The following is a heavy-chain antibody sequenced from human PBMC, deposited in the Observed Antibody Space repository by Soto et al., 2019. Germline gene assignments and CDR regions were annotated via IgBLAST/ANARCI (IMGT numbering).Heavy chain of an antibody. CDR1: RYTFKSHG. CDR2: IDSSGVNT. D-gene: IGHD3-16*01. Sequence: GGSLRLSCAASRYTFKSHGLSWVRQAPGKGLEWVSTIDSSGVNTHYADSVEGRFTISRDNSRNTLHLQMHDLGADDTALYYCVSWVSAHFDYWGQGTVVTVSS. J-gene: IGHJ4*02. CDR3: VSWVSAHFDY. V-gene: IGHV3-23*01.